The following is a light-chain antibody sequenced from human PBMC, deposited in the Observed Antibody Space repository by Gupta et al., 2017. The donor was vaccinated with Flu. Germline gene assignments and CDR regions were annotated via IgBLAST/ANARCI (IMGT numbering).Light chain of an antibody. CDR1: QGISNS. Sequence: DIQMTQSPSSLSAFVGDRVTITCRASQGISNSLVWFHQKPGKAPKSLIFAASTLQSGVPSRFSGGGSGKVFTLTINNLQPEDFATYFCQQYYDNPPTLGQGTKLEIK. V-gene: IGKV1-16*01. CDR3: QQYYDNPPT. CDR2: AAS. J-gene: IGKJ2*01.